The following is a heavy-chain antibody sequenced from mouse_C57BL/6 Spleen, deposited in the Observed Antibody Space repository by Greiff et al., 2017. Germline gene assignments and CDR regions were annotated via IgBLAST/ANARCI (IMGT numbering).Heavy chain of an antibody. D-gene: IGHD1-1*01. J-gene: IGHJ1*03. CDR3: ARLKSYYYGSSSRYFDV. V-gene: IGHV8-12*01. Sequence: QVTLKESGPGILQSSQTLSLTCSFSGFSLSTSGMGVSWIRQPSGKGLEWLAHIYWDDDKRYNPSLKSRLTISKDTSRNQVFLKITSVDTADTATYYCARLKSYYYGSSSRYFDVWGTGTTVTVSS. CDR1: GFSLSTSGMG. CDR2: IYWDDDK.